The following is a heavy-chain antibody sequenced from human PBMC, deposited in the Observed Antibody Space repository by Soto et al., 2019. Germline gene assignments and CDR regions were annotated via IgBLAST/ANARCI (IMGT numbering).Heavy chain of an antibody. Sequence: EVQLVESGGGLVQPGGSLRLSCAASGFIFSHFAMTWVRQAPGKGLEWVSDISDSGGGTSYADSVKGRFTVSRDNSKNTLYLHMTSRRAEYSAEYYYSISKTSESEGYDGSSRYKDVWGKGTTVTVSS. CDR1: GFIFSHFA. CDR3: SISKTSESEGYDGSSRYKDV. D-gene: IGHD2-15*01. J-gene: IGHJ6*03. CDR2: ISDSGGGT. V-gene: IGHV3-23*04.